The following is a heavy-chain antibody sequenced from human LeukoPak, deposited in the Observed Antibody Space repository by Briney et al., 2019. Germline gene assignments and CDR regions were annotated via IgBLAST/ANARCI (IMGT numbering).Heavy chain of an antibody. CDR2: IYTSGST. Sequence: SDTLSLTCTVSGGSISSYYWSWIRQPAGKGLEWIGRIYTSGSTNYNPSLKSRVTMSVDTSKNQFSLKLSSVTAADTAVYYCARDGDQTGYFDYWGQGSLVTVSS. J-gene: IGHJ4*02. CDR3: ARDGDQTGYFDY. D-gene: IGHD7-27*01. V-gene: IGHV4-4*07. CDR1: GGSISSYY.